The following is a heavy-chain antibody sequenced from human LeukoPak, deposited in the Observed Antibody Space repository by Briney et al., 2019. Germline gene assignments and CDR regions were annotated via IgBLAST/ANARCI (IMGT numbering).Heavy chain of an antibody. V-gene: IGHV1-46*01. CDR1: GYTITSYY. CDR3: AREIPNGQYYYDSSAHGGGWFAP. Sequence: ASVKVSCKAFGYTITSYYIHWVRQAPGQGLEWMGVINPSGDTTHYAQKFQGRVTMTRDMSTNIVYMELSSLRSEDTAVYYCAREIPNGQYYYDSSAHGGGWFAPWGQGTLVAVSS. D-gene: IGHD3-22*01. CDR2: INPSGDTT. J-gene: IGHJ5*02.